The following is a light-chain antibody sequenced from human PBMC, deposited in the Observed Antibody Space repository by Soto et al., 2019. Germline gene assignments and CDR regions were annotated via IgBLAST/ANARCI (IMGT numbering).Light chain of an antibody. V-gene: IGKV1-5*01. Sequence: DIQMTQSPSTLSSSVGDRVTITCRASQSISSWLAWYQQKQGKAPKLLIYDASSLESGVPSRFSGSGSGTAFTLIIISLQPEDFATYYCQQYNSYPYTFGQGTKLEIK. CDR1: QSISSW. J-gene: IGKJ2*01. CDR2: DAS. CDR3: QQYNSYPYT.